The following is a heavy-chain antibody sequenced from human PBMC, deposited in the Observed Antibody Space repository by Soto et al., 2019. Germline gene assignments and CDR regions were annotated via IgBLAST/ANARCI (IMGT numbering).Heavy chain of an antibody. Sequence: GWSLRLSCSASGFTFTRYALHWVRQAPGKGLEYVSCISSNGLSTYYADSVKGRFIISRDNSKNTLYLQMSSLTTGDTAMYYCGKVQDYSYAYDYWGRGALVTVSS. D-gene: IGHD4-4*01. CDR2: ISSNGLST. J-gene: IGHJ4*02. V-gene: IGHV3-64D*06. CDR3: GKVQDYSYAYDY. CDR1: GFTFTRYA.